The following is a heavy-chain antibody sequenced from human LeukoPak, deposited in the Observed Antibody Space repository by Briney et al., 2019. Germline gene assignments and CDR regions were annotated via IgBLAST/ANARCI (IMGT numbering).Heavy chain of an antibody. V-gene: IGHV1-46*01. J-gene: IGHJ6*03. Sequence: ASVKVSCKASGYTFTSYYMHWVRQAPGQGLEWMGIINPSGGSTSYAQKFQGRVTITTDESTSTAYMELSSLRSEDTAVYYCARDSRELEWLSPNYYYYYMDVWGKGTTVTVSS. CDR1: GYTFTSYY. CDR3: ARDSRELEWLSPNYYYYYMDV. CDR2: INPSGGST. D-gene: IGHD3-3*01.